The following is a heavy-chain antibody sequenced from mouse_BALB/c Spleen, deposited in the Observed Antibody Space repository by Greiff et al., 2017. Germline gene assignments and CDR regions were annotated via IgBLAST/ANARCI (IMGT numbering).Heavy chain of an antibody. CDR3: ADSSGYSAWVAY. D-gene: IGHD3-2*01. V-gene: IGHV14-3*02. J-gene: IGHJ3*01. CDR2: IDPANGNT. Sequence: EVQLQQSGAELVKPGASVKLSCTASGFNIKDTYMHWVKQRPEQGLEWIGRIDPANGNTKYDPKFQGKATITADTSSNTAYLQLSSLTSEDTAVYYCADSSGYSAWVAYWGQGTLVTVSA. CDR1: GFNIKDTY.